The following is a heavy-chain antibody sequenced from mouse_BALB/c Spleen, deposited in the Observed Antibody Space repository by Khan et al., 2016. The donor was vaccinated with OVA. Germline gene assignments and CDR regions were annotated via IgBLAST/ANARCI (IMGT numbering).Heavy chain of an antibody. CDR2: IDPPNGNT. CDR1: GLTIKDTY. V-gene: IGHV14-3*02. J-gene: IGHJ2*01. Sequence: VQLKESGAELVKSGATVKLSCTASGLTIKDTYMHCLKQWPEQDLEWIVRIDPPNGNTRYNPKFQGKTTITADTSTNPSSLQLNTLTYEDTAVYYGARMARKWGQGTTLTVSS. CDR3: ARMARK.